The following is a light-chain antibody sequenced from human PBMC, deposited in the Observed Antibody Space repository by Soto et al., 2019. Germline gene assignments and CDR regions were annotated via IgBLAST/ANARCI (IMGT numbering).Light chain of an antibody. CDR2: AAS. CDR3: QQYNNWPPWT. J-gene: IGKJ1*01. Sequence: EIVMTQSPATLSVSPGERATLSCRASQSVGSNLAWFQQKPGQPPRLLIYAASARATGIPATFSGSGSGTEFTLTISSLQSEDFAVYYCQQYNNWPPWTFGQGTKVEIK. V-gene: IGKV3-15*01. CDR1: QSVGSN.